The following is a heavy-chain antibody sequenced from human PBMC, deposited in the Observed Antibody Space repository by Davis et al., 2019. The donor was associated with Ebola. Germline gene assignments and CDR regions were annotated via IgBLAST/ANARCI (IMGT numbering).Heavy chain of an antibody. CDR1: GYTFTSYG. J-gene: IGHJ6*02. D-gene: IGHD2-15*01. CDR3: VRDWGYCNTGNCPYAMDV. V-gene: IGHV1-18*04. Sequence: ASVKVSCQASGYTFTSYGISWVRQAPGQGPEWMGWISTYHGNTRYTRNMQDRVTMSTDPSTSIAYMELRSLRSDDTAVYYCVRDWGYCNTGNCPYAMDVWGQGTPVTVSS. CDR2: ISTYHGNT.